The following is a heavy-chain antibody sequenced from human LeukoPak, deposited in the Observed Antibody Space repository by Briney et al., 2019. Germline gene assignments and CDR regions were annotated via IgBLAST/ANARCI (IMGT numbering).Heavy chain of an antibody. Sequence: GRSLRLSCAASGFTFSSYGMHWVRQAPGKGLEWVAVISYDGSNKYYADSVKGRFTISRDNSKNTLYLQMNSLRAEDTAVYYCARWYLAYYGMDVWGQGTTVTVSS. J-gene: IGHJ6*02. CDR1: GFTFSSYG. CDR2: ISYDGSNK. V-gene: IGHV3-30*03. CDR3: ARWYLAYYGMDV. D-gene: IGHD4-23*01.